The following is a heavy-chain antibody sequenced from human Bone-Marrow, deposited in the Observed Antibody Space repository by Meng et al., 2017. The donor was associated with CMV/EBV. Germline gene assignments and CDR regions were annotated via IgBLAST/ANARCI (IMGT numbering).Heavy chain of an antibody. J-gene: IGHJ1*01. CDR3: ARENWSRKNFYDKVPLDC. D-gene: IGHD2/OR15-2a*01. CDR2: INPNSGGT. Sequence: ASVKVSCKASGYTFTAYYIHWVRQAPGQGLEWMGWINPNSGGTKFANTFQGRVTMTRETSISTAYMELSRLRSDDTAVYYCARENWSRKNFYDKVPLDCWGQGTLVTVSS. V-gene: IGHV1-2*02. CDR1: GYTFTAYY.